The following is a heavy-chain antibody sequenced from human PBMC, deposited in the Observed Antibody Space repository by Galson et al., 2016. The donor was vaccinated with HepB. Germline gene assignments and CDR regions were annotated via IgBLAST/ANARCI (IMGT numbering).Heavy chain of an antibody. V-gene: IGHV3-30*18. Sequence: SLRLSCAASGFSFSNFGMHWVRQAPGKGLEWVSVISYDGKNQVDSVKGRFTISRDNSRNTVYLQMSSLRVDDTAVYYCAKDRSGRRAGSSYISYYFYGMDVWGQGTTVIVSS. CDR1: GFSFSNFG. CDR3: AKDRSGRRAGSSYISYYFYGMDV. J-gene: IGHJ6*02. CDR2: ISYDGKNQ. D-gene: IGHD3-10*01.